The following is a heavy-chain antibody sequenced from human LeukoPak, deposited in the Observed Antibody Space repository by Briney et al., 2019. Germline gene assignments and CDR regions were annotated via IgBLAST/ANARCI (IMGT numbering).Heavy chain of an antibody. D-gene: IGHD6-6*01. Sequence: RTSETLSLTCTVSGGSISSSSYYWGWIRQPPGKGLEWIGSIYYSGSTYYNPSLKSRVTISVDTSKNQFSLKLSSVTAADTAVYFCARKYPDRWFDPWGQGTLVTVSS. V-gene: IGHV4-39*01. CDR2: IYYSGST. J-gene: IGHJ5*02. CDR1: GGSISSSSYY. CDR3: ARKYPDRWFDP.